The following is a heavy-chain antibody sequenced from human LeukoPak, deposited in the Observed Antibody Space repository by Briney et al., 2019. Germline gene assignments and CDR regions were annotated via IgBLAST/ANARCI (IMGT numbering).Heavy chain of an antibody. V-gene: IGHV2-70*17. J-gene: IGHJ4*02. D-gene: IGHD2-2*01. CDR1: GFSLSTNGMS. CDR3: ARIRGTYCVSTSCSFEDF. CDR2: IDWDDDK. Sequence: SGPTLVNPTQTLTLTCTFSGFSLSTNGMSVSWIRQPPGKALEWLARIDWDDDKFYSTSLKTRLTISKDTSRSQVVLTVTDMGPVDTATYYCARIRGTYCVSTSCSFEDFWGQGTLVTVSS.